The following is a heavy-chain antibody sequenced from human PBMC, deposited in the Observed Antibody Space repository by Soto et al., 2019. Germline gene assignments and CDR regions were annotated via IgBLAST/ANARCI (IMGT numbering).Heavy chain of an antibody. CDR1: GFTFSSYA. J-gene: IGHJ4*02. CDR3: AKGVSQYTPLALFDY. D-gene: IGHD5-18*01. V-gene: IGHV3-23*01. CDR2: ISGSDGRT. Sequence: GALRLSCAASGFTFSSYAMSWVRQAPGKGLEWVSTISGSDGRTYSTDSVKGRFTISRDNSRNTAYLQMNSLRVEDTAVYYCAKGVSQYTPLALFDYWGRGTLVTVSS.